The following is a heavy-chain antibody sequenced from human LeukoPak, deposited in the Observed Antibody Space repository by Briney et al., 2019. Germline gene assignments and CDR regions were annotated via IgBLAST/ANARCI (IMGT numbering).Heavy chain of an antibody. CDR1: GFNFDDYA. CDR3: ARDWFHAIDY. Sequence: GGSLRLSCAASGFNFDDYAMHWVRQAPGKGLEWVSGINWKSIYKGYADSVKGRFTISRDNAKNSLYLQMNSLRDEDTAVYYCARDWFHAIDYWGQGTLVTVSS. V-gene: IGHV3-9*01. J-gene: IGHJ4*02. CDR2: INWKSIYK. D-gene: IGHD2/OR15-2a*01.